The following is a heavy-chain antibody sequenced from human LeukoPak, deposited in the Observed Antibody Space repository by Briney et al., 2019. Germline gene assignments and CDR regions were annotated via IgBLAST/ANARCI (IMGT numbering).Heavy chain of an antibody. CDR3: ARRTRDGYNYFYY. CDR2: INPSDNST. J-gene: IGHJ4*02. CDR1: GYTFTSYY. V-gene: IGHV1-46*01. Sequence: ASVKVSCKASGYTFTSYYMDWVRQAPGQGLEWMGIINPSDNSTSYAQKFQGRVTMTTDTSTSTVYMELSSLRSEDTAVYYCARRTRDGYNYFYYWGQGTLVTVSS. D-gene: IGHD5-24*01.